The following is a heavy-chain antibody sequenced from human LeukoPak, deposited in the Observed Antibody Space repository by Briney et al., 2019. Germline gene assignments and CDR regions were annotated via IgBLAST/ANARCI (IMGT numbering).Heavy chain of an antibody. D-gene: IGHD6-13*01. J-gene: IGHJ4*02. V-gene: IGHV3-33*01. CDR3: ARDGESNWYYFDY. Sequence: GGSLRLSCAASGFTFSSYGMHWVRQAPGKGLEWVAVIWYDGSNKYYADSVKGRFTISRDNSKNTLYLQMNSLRAEDTAVYYCARDGESNWYYFDYWGQGTLVTVSS. CDR1: GFTFSSYG. CDR2: IWYDGSNK.